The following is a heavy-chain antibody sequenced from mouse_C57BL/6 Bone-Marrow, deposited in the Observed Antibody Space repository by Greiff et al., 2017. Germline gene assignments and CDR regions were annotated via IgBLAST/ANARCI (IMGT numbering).Heavy chain of an antibody. V-gene: IGHV1-76*01. CDR3: ASGYYSNVFDY. J-gene: IGHJ2*01. Sequence: QVQLQQSGAELVRPGASVKLSCKASGYTFTDYYINWVKQRPGQGLEWIARIYPGSGNTYYNEKFKGKATLTAEKSSSTAYMQLSSLTSEDSAVYFCASGYYSNVFDYWGQGTTLTVSS. D-gene: IGHD2-5*01. CDR2: IYPGSGNT. CDR1: GYTFTDYY.